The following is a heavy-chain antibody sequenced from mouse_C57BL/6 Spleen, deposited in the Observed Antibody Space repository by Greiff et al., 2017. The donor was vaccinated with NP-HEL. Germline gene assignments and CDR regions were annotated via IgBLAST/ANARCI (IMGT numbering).Heavy chain of an antibody. J-gene: IGHJ4*01. Sequence: EVQLQQSGPGLVKPSQSLSLTCSVTGYSITSGYYWNWLRQFPGNKLEWMGYRSYDGSNNYNPSLKNRISITRDTSKNQFFLKLNSVTTEDTATYYCARERDYYGSTYYAMDYWGQGTSVTVSS. CDR3: ARERDYYGSTYYAMDY. CDR1: GYSITSGYY. D-gene: IGHD1-1*01. V-gene: IGHV3-6*01. CDR2: RSYDGSN.